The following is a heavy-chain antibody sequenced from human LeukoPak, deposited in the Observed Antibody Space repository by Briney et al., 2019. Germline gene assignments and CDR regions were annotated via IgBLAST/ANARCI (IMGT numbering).Heavy chain of an antibody. CDR1: GFTFSSYA. V-gene: IGHV3-23*01. CDR2: ISGSGGST. D-gene: IGHD4-11*01. J-gene: IGHJ5*02. Sequence: GGSLRLSCAASGFTFSSYAMSWVRQAPGKGXEWVSAISGSGGSTYYADSVKGRFTISRDNSKNTLYLQMNSLRAEDTAVYYCASNPYSNYDGNWFDPWGQGTLVTVSS. CDR3: ASNPYSNYDGNWFDP.